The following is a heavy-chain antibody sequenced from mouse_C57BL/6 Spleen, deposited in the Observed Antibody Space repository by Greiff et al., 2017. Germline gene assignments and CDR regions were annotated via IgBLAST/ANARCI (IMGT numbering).Heavy chain of an antibody. D-gene: IGHD1-1*01. CDR1: GYTFTSYD. V-gene: IGHV1-85*01. CDR3: ARSGYYGRSYWYFDV. J-gene: IGHJ1*03. Sequence: QVQLKQSGPELVKPGASVKLSCKASGYTFTSYDINWVKQRPGQGLEWIGWIYPRDGSTKYNEKFKGKATLTVDTSSSTAYMELHSLTSEDSAVYFCARSGYYGRSYWYFDVWGTGTTVTVSS. CDR2: IYPRDGST.